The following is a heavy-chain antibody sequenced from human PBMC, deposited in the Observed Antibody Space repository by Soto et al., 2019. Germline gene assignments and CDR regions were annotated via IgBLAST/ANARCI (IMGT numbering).Heavy chain of an antibody. D-gene: IGHD3-10*01. CDR3: AKEGALGLYYFDY. CDR1: GFTFSTYV. J-gene: IGHJ4*02. Sequence: GGSLRLSCAASGFTFSTYVLSLVRQAPGKGPEWVSTIGGGGSSTYYADSVKGRFTISRDNSKNTLYLQMNSLRPEDTAVYYCAKEGALGLYYFDYWGQGTLVTVSS. V-gene: IGHV3-23*01. CDR2: IGGGGSST.